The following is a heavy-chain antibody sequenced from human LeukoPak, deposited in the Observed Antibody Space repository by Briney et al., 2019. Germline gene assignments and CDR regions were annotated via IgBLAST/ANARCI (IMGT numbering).Heavy chain of an antibody. Sequence: KLWGSLRLSCAASGFTFSDYYMSWIRQAPGKGLEWVSYISSSSSYTNYADSVKGRFTISRDNAKNSLYLQMNSLRAEDTAVYYCQAAAYPTDDAFDIWGQGTMVTVSS. CDR3: QAAAYPTDDAFDI. CDR2: ISSSSSYT. V-gene: IGHV3-11*03. J-gene: IGHJ3*02. CDR1: GFTFSDYY. D-gene: IGHD2-15*01.